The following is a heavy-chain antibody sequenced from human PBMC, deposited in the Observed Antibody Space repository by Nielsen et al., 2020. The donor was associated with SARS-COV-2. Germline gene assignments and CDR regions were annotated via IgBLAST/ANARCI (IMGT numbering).Heavy chain of an antibody. J-gene: IGHJ4*02. D-gene: IGHD2-2*01. Sequence: GESLKISCAASGFTFSSYGMHWVRQAPGKGLEWVAVIWYDGSNKYYADSVKGRFTISRDNSKNTLYLQMNSLRSEDTAVYYCASLTIRGLEYWGQGTRSPSPQ. CDR2: IWYDGSNK. CDR3: ASLTIRGLEY. V-gene: IGHV3-33*01. CDR1: GFTFSSYG.